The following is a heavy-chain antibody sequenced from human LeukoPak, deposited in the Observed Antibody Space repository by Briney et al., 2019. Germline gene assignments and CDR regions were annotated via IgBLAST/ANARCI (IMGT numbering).Heavy chain of an antibody. CDR2: IWYDGSNK. CDR3: ARDRVYCSGGSCAPYFDY. Sequence: GGSLRLSCAASGFTFSSYGMHWVRLAPGKGLEWVAVIWYDGSNKYYADSVKGRFTISRDNSKNTLYLQMNSLRAEDTAVYYCARDRVYCSGGSCAPYFDYWGQGTLVTVSS. J-gene: IGHJ4*02. CDR1: GFTFSSYG. V-gene: IGHV3-33*01. D-gene: IGHD2-15*01.